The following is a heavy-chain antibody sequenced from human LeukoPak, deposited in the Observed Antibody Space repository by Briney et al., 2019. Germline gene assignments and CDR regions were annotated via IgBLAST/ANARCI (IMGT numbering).Heavy chain of an antibody. V-gene: IGHV3-53*01. CDR1: GFIVSTNS. Sequence: PGGSLRLSCAASGFIVSTNSMSWVRQAPGKGLEWVSVIYSGGNTYYADSVKGRFTISRDTSKSTLYLQMSSLRAEDTAVYYCALHYDSSGYFARNFDYWGQGALVTVSS. CDR3: ALHYDSSGYFARNFDY. D-gene: IGHD3-22*01. J-gene: IGHJ4*02. CDR2: IYSGGNT.